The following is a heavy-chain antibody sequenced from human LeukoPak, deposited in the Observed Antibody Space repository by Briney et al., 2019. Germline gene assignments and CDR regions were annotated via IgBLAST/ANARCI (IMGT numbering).Heavy chain of an antibody. J-gene: IGHJ4*02. D-gene: IGHD3-10*01. CDR1: GGSFSGYY. CDR3: ARIISYYFDY. Sequence: PSETLSLTCAVYGGSFSGYYWSWIRQPPGKGLEWIGEINHSGSTNYNPSLKSRVTTSVDTSKNQFSLKLTSVTAADTAVYYCARIISYYFDYWGQGTLVTVSS. V-gene: IGHV4-34*01. CDR2: INHSGST.